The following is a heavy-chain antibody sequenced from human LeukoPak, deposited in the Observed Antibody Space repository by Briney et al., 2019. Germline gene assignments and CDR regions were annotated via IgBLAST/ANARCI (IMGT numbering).Heavy chain of an antibody. CDR3: ARNVLRYFDRGYYYMDV. D-gene: IGHD3-9*01. CDR1: GGSISSHF. V-gene: IGHV4-59*11. J-gene: IGHJ6*03. CDR2: VYHSGNT. Sequence: SETLSLTCTVSGGSISSHFWSWIRQPPGKGLEWIGYVYHSGNTYYNTSLKSRVTISVDTSKTQFSLKLSSVTAADTAVYYCARNVLRYFDRGYYYMDVWGKGTTVTVSS.